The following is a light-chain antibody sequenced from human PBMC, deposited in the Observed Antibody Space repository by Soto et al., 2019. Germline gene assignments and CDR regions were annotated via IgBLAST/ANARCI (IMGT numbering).Light chain of an antibody. Sequence: QAVVTQEPSFSVSPGGTVTLTCGLSSGSVSSSHYPSWYQQTPGQTPRALIYNTNSRSSGVPDRLSGSILGNKAALTITGAQAEDESDYYCVLYMGTDVLFGGGTKLTVL. V-gene: IGLV8-61*01. CDR2: NTN. CDR3: VLYMGTDVL. CDR1: SGSVSSSHY. J-gene: IGLJ2*01.